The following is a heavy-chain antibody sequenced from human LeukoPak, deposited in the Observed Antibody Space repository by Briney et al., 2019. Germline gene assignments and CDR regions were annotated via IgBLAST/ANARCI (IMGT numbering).Heavy chain of an antibody. CDR3: AKVGVPSAIYYRAMDV. V-gene: IGHV3-30*18. Sequence: GGFLRLSCATSGFTFSNYGMHWVRLAPGKGLEWVAVISYDVTVTDTYYADSVRGRFTISRDNSKNTLYLQMNSLRAEDTALYYCAKVGVPSAIYYRAMDVWGQGTTVAVSS. CDR2: ISYDVTVTDT. D-gene: IGHD2-2*01. CDR1: GFTFSNYG. J-gene: IGHJ6*02.